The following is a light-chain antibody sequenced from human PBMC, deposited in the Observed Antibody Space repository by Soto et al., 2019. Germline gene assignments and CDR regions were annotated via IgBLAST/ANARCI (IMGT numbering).Light chain of an antibody. CDR1: SSNIGANHD. CDR3: QCYDSSLRGVL. Sequence: QSVLTQPPSVSGAPGQRVTISCTGGSSNIGANHDVHWHQQLPGTAPKLLIYGNHHRPSGVPDRFSGPKSGTSASLAITGLQAEEEADYYCQCYDSSLRGVLFGGGTKLTVL. CDR2: GNH. V-gene: IGLV1-40*01. J-gene: IGLJ2*01.